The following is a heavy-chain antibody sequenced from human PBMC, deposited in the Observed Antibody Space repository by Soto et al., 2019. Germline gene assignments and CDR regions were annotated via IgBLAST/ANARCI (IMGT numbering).Heavy chain of an antibody. CDR2: VYSTGST. D-gene: IGHD3-22*01. CDR3: ARDEYYDSNNWFDH. CDR1: GGAITAYY. Sequence: LSLTCTVSGGAITAYYWSWIRQPVGEGLQWIGRVYSTGSTNYNPSLRSRVTMSVDTSQNQFFLRLSSVTAADTAVYYCARDEYYDSNNWFDHWGQGILVTVSS. V-gene: IGHV4-4*07. J-gene: IGHJ5*02.